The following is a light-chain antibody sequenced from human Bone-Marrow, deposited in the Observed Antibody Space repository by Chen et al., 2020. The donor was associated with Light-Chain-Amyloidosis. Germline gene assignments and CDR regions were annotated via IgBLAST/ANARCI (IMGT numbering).Light chain of an antibody. J-gene: IGLJ1*01. V-gene: IGLV2-14*01. Sequence: QSALTQPASVSGSPGQSITISCTGTSSDVGGDNHVSWHQQHPDKAPTLMIYEFTNRPSWVPDRFSGTKSDNTASLTISGLQTEDDADYFCRSYTITNTLVFGSGTRVTVL. CDR3: RSYTITNTLV. CDR1: SSDVGGDNH. CDR2: EFT.